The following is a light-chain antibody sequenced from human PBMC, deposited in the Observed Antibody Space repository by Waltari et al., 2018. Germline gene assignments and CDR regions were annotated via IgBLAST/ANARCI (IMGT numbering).Light chain of an antibody. CDR1: SHDVGGYNH. CDR2: DVF. CDR3: CSYAGSYTVL. V-gene: IGLV2-11*01. Sequence: QSALTQPRSVSGSPGQSVTFSCTGTSHDVGGYNHVSWYQQSPGKAPQLMIYDVFNRPSGVPDRSSGSKSGNTASLTISGLQADDEADYYGCSYAGSYTVLFGGGTKLTVL. J-gene: IGLJ2*01.